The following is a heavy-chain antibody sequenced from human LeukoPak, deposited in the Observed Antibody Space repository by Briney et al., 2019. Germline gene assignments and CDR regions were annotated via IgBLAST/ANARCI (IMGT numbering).Heavy chain of an antibody. CDR1: GGSFSGYY. CDR3: AIFRGGYNPKSY. CDR2: INHSGST. D-gene: IGHD5-24*01. V-gene: IGHV4-34*01. J-gene: IGHJ4*02. Sequence: SETLSLTCAVYGGSFSGYYWSWIRQPPGKGLEWIGEINHSGSTNYNPSLKSRVTISVDTSKNQFSLKLSSVTAADTAVYYCAIFRGGYNPKSYWGQGTLVTVSS.